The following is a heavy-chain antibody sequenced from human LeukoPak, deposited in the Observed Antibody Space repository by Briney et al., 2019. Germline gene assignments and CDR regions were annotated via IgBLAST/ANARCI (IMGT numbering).Heavy chain of an antibody. V-gene: IGHV4-59*01. Sequence: SETLSLTCTVCGGSISSYYWSWIRQPPGKGLEWIGYIYYSGSTNYNPSLKSRVTISVDTSKNQFSLKLSSVTAADTAVYYCARVLPIVVPAASENWFDPWGQGTLVTVSS. J-gene: IGHJ5*02. CDR1: GGSISSYY. CDR2: IYYSGST. CDR3: ARVLPIVVPAASENWFDP. D-gene: IGHD2-2*01.